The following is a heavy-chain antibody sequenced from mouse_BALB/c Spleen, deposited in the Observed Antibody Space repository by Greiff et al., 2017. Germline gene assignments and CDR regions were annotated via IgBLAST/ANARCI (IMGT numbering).Heavy chain of an antibody. CDR1: GYSFTGYF. CDR2: INPYNGDT. CDR3: GKGGNYSWFAY. V-gene: IGHV1-20*01. J-gene: IGHJ3*01. Sequence: VHVKQSGPELVKPGASVKISCKASGYSFTGYFMNWVMQSHGKSLEWIGRINPYNGDTFYNQKFKGKATLTVDKSSSTAHMELLSLTSEDSAVYYCGKGGNYSWFAYWGQGTLVTVSA. D-gene: IGHD2-1*01.